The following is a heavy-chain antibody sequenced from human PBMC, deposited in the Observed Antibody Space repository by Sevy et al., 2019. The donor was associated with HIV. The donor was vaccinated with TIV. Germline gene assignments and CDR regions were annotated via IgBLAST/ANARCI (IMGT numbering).Heavy chain of an antibody. V-gene: IGHV3-11*06. J-gene: IGHJ5*02. CDR2: ISSSSSYT. CDR1: GFTFSDYY. CDR3: AREGAGYYDSSGYYL. D-gene: IGHD3-22*01. Sequence: GGSLRLSCAASGFTFSDYYMSWIRQAPGKGLEWVSYISSSSSYTNYADSVKGRFTISRDNAKNSLYLKMNSLRAEDTAVYYCAREGAGYYDSSGYYLWGQGTLVTVSS.